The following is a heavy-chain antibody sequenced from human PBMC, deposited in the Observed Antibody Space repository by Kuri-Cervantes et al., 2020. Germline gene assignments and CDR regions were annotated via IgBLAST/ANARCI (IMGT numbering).Heavy chain of an antibody. V-gene: IGHV1-8*01. CDR2: MNPNSGNT. CDR3: ARSITMIVVGPGDAFDI. J-gene: IGHJ3*02. D-gene: IGHD3-22*01. CDR1: GYTFTSYD. Sequence: ASVKVSCKASGYTFTSYDINWVRQATGQGLEWMGWMNPNSGNTGYAQKFQGRVTMTRNTSISTAYMELSSLRSEDTAVYYCARSITMIVVGPGDAFDIWGQGTMVTVSS.